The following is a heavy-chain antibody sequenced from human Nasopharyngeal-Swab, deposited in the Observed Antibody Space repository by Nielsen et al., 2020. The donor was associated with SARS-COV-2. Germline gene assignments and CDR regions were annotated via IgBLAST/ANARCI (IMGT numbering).Heavy chain of an antibody. D-gene: IGHD6-19*01. Sequence: SETLSLTCTVSGGSISSYYWSWIRQPPGKGLEWIGYIYYSGSTNSNPSLKSRVTISVDTSKNQFSLKLSSVTAADTAVYYFARGVLGWYGRPGPLDTDYWGQGTLVTVSS. CDR1: GGSISSYY. J-gene: IGHJ4*02. CDR2: IYYSGST. CDR3: ARGVLGWYGRPGPLDTDY. V-gene: IGHV4-59*13.